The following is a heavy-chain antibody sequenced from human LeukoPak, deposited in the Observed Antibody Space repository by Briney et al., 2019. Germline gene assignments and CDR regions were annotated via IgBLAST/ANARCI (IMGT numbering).Heavy chain of an antibody. Sequence: PSETLSLTCTVSGDSINSSDYYWACIRQPPGEGLEWIGTIYYSGSTYYKSSLKSRLTISVDSSKNQFSLKMISVTAADTGVYYCARHGNWDPFDYWGRGALVTVSS. D-gene: IGHD7-27*01. V-gene: IGHV4-39*01. CDR3: ARHGNWDPFDY. J-gene: IGHJ4*02. CDR1: GDSINSSDYY. CDR2: IYYSGST.